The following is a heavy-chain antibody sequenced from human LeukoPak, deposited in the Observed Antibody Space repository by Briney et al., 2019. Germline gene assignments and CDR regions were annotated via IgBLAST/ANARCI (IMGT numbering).Heavy chain of an antibody. CDR2: ISGSGGST. Sequence: GGSLRLSCAASGFTFSSYAMSWVRQAPEKGLEWVSAISGSGGSTYYADSVKGRFTISRDNSKNTLYLQMNSLRAEDTAVYYCAAGGSGYYFDYWGQGTLVTVSS. D-gene: IGHD3-22*01. J-gene: IGHJ4*02. CDR1: GFTFSSYA. CDR3: AAGGSGYYFDY. V-gene: IGHV3-23*01.